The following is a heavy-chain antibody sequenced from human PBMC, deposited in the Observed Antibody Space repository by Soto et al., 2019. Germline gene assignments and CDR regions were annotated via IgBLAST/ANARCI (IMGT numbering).Heavy chain of an antibody. Sequence: QVQLVQSGAEVKMPESSMQVSCKASGGTFTSHAISWVRQAPGQGLEWMGVIIPFFKGTNYAQKFQGRVTITADDSMTTVYMDVYDLSSEDTAVYYCAGDVTVNYYHSTYYYYAMDVWGQGTTVTVSS. V-gene: IGHV1-69*01. CDR1: GGTFTSHA. J-gene: IGHJ6*02. CDR2: IIPFFKGT. D-gene: IGHD3-10*01. CDR3: AGDVTVNYYHSTYYYYAMDV.